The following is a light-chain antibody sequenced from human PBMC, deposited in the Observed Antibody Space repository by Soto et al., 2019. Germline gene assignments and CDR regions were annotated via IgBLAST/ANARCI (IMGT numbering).Light chain of an antibody. J-gene: IGLJ3*02. CDR1: SSNIGRNT. Sequence: QAVVTQPPSASGTPGQRVTISCSGKSSNIGRNTVNWYQQLPGTAPKLLIYSNNQRPSGVPDRFSGSKSGTSASLAISGLQSGDEADYYCAAWDDSLSGWVFGGGTKLTVL. CDR3: AAWDDSLSGWV. V-gene: IGLV1-44*01. CDR2: SNN.